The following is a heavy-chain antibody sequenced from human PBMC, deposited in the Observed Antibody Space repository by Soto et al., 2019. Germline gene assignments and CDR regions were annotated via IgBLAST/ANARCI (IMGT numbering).Heavy chain of an antibody. J-gene: IGHJ4*02. V-gene: IGHV3-30-3*01. CDR1: GFTFSSYA. CDR2: ISYDGSNK. CDR3: ARDKSPYSSGWHNRHFDY. D-gene: IGHD6-19*01. Sequence: PGGSLRLSCAASGFTFSSYAMHWVRQAPGKGLEWVAVISYDGSNKYYADSVKGRFTISRGNSKNTLYLQMNSLRAEDTAVYYCARDKSPYSSGWHNRHFDYWGQGTLVTVSS.